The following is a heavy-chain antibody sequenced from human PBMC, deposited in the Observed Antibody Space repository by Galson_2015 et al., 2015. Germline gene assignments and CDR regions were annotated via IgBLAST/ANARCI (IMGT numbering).Heavy chain of an antibody. V-gene: IGHV1-69*13. J-gene: IGHJ6*03. CDR2: IIPISGTS. CDR3: AKVGYSHTYYCDHMDV. CDR1: GYTFSSYS. D-gene: IGHD4-11*01. Sequence: SVKVSCKAPGYTFSSYSISWVRQAPGQGLEWMGGIIPISGTSNYAQNFQGRITIIADDSTSTAYMELSSLRSEDTAIYYCAKVGYSHTYYCDHMDVWCKGTTVTVSS.